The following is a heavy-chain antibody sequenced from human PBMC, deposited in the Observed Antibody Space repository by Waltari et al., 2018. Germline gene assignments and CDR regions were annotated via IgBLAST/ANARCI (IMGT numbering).Heavy chain of an antibody. V-gene: IGHV1-2*06. CDR3: ASARVQQQLVDY. D-gene: IGHD6-13*01. Sequence: QMQLVQSGPEVKKHGPSVKHSHKASGYTLTGHHINWGRQAPGAGLEWWGRINPNSGGTNYAQKFPGRVTMTRDTSISTAYMELCWLRSDDTAVYYSASARVQQQLVDYWGQGTLVTVSS. CDR2: INPNSGGT. J-gene: IGHJ4*02. CDR1: GYTLTGHH.